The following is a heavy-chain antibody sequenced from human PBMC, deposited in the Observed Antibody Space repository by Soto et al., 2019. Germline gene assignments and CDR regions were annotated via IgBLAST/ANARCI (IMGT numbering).Heavy chain of an antibody. V-gene: IGHV4-34*01. CDR1: GGSFSGYY. CDR3: ARDRLPEYYFDY. CDR2: INHSGST. Sequence: SETLSLTCAVYGGSFSGYYWSWIRQPPGKGLEWIGEINHSGSTNYNPSLKSRVTISVDTSKNQFSLKLSSVTAADTAVYYCARDRLPEYYFDYWGQGTLVTVS. D-gene: IGHD2-2*01. J-gene: IGHJ4*02.